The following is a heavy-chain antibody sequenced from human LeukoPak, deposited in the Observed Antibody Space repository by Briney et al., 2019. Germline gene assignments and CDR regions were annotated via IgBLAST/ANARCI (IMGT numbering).Heavy chain of an antibody. J-gene: IGHJ6*02. V-gene: IGHV4-59*01. D-gene: IGHD3-10*01. Sequence: PSETLSLTCTVSGGSISSYYWSWIRQPPGKGLERIGYIYYSGSTNYNPSLKSRVTISVDTSKNQFSLKLSSVTAADTAVYYCARSGLWFGERYGMDVWGQGATVTVSS. CDR2: IYYSGST. CDR3: ARSGLWFGERYGMDV. CDR1: GGSISSYY.